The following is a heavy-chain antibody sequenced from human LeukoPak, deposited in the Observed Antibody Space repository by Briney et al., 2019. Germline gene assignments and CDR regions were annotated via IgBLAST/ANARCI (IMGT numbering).Heavy chain of an antibody. CDR3: ARGILTGYRDYYYYYYYVDV. CDR1: GGSISSSNW. Sequence: SGTLSLTCAVSGGSISSSNWWSWIRQPPGKGLEWIGEIYHSGSTNYNPSLKSRVTISVDTSKNQFSLKLSSVTAADTAVYYCARGILTGYRDYYYYYYYVDVWGKGTTVTVSS. CDR2: IYHSGST. V-gene: IGHV4-4*02. J-gene: IGHJ6*03. D-gene: IGHD3-9*01.